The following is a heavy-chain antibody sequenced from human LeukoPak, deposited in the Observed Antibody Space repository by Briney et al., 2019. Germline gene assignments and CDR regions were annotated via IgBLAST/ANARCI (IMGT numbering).Heavy chain of an antibody. V-gene: IGHV4-61*02. CDR1: SGSFSSGSHY. CDR3: ARGEYYSDSSGYDY. CDR2: IYASGST. J-gene: IGHJ4*02. D-gene: IGHD3-22*01. Sequence: SETLSLTCTVSSGSFSSGSHYWSWVRQPAGKGLEWIGRIYASGSTNYNPSLKSRVTISVDTSKNQFSLKLSSVTAADTAVYYCARGEYYSDSSGYDYWGQGTLVTVSS.